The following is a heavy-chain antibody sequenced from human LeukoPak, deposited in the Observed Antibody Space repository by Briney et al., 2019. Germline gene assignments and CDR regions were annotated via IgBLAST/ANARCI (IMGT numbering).Heavy chain of an antibody. Sequence: PGGSLRLSCAASGLTFSSYWMHWVRQAPGKGLVWVSCINNDGSRTTYADSVKGRFTISRDNAKNTLYLQMNTLRAEDTAVYYCVSGLYGSSSFTADYWGRGTLVTVSS. CDR2: INNDGSRT. J-gene: IGHJ4*02. CDR1: GLTFSSYW. D-gene: IGHD3-10*01. CDR3: VSGLYGSSSFTADY. V-gene: IGHV3-74*01.